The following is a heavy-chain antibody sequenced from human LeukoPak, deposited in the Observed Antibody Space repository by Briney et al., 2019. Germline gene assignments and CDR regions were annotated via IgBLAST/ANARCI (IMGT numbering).Heavy chain of an antibody. CDR1: GGSFSGYY. Sequence: PSETLSLTCAVYGGSFSGYYWSWIRQPPGKGLEWIGEINHSGSTNYNLSLKSRVTISVDTSKNQFSLKLSSVTAADTAVYYCARVRREWLVRVEDYWGQGTLVTVSS. CDR3: ARVRREWLVRVEDY. J-gene: IGHJ4*02. V-gene: IGHV4-34*01. D-gene: IGHD6-19*01. CDR2: INHSGST.